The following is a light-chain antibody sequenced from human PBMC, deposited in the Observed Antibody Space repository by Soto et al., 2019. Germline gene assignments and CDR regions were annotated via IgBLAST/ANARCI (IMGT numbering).Light chain of an antibody. CDR1: NSDVGLYDF. CDR2: EVS. J-gene: IGLJ1*01. V-gene: IGLV2-14*01. Sequence: QSALTQPASVSGTPGQSITISCTGSNSDVGLYDFVSWYQHHPGRAPKLIVSEVSHRPSGISNRFSGSKSGNTASLTISGLLSEDGAYYYCISYPGAAARCVFGPGTKLTVL. CDR3: ISYPGAAARCV.